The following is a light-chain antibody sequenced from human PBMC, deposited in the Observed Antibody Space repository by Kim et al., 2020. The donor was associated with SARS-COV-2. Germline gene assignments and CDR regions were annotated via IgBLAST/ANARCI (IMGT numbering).Light chain of an antibody. J-gene: IGKJ4*01. CDR2: SAS. CDR3: LQYDSYPFT. CDR1: QGITKH. V-gene: IGKV1-16*02. Sequence: SASVEDTVIITCRASQGITKHVAWFQQKPGKAPESLIYSASSLHSGVPSKFSGSGSGTDFTLTINSLEPEDFATYYCLQYDSYPFTLGGGTTVEI.